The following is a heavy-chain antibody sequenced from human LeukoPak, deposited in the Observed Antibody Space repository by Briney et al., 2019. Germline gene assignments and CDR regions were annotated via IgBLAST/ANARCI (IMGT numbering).Heavy chain of an antibody. J-gene: IGHJ5*02. D-gene: IGHD6-13*01. Sequence: GGSLRLSCTASVFTFGDYAMSWFRQAPEKGLEWVGFIRSKAYGGTTEYAASVKGRFTISRDDSKSIAYLQMNSLRTEDTAVYYCTRGDPYSSNWVVPDWFDPWGQGTLVTVSS. V-gene: IGHV3-49*03. CDR3: TRGDPYSSNWVVPDWFDP. CDR1: VFTFGDYA. CDR2: IRSKAYGGTT.